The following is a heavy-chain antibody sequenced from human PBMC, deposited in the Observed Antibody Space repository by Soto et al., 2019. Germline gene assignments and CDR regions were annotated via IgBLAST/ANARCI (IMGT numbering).Heavy chain of an antibody. V-gene: IGHV5-10-1*01. D-gene: IGHD2-2*01. J-gene: IGHJ5*02. Sequence: ESLKISCKGSGYSFTSYWISWVRQMPGKGLEWMGRIDPSDSYTNYSPSFQGHVTISADKSISTAYLQWSSLKASDTAMYYCAREIVVVPAALGWFDPWGQGTLVTVSS. CDR2: IDPSDSYT. CDR1: GYSFTSYW. CDR3: AREIVVVPAALGWFDP.